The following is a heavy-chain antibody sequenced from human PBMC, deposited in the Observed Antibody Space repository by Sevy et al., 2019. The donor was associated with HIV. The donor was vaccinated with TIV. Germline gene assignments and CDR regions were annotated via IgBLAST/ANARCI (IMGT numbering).Heavy chain of an antibody. V-gene: IGHV1-69*13. J-gene: IGHJ4*02. CDR1: GGIFKTYG. CDR3: ARGGGNGWYYFDY. CDR2: IIPILGTT. D-gene: IGHD6-19*01. Sequence: ASVKVSCKASGGIFKTYGFSWVRQAPGQGPEWVGGIIPILGTTNYAQKFQDRVTISAVEYTKTVHMELRNLRSEDTGVYYCARGGGNGWYYFDYWGQETLVTVSS.